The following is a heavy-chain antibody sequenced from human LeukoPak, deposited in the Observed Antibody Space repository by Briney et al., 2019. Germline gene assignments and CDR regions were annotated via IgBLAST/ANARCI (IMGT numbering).Heavy chain of an antibody. CDR2: INPNSGGT. D-gene: IGHD2-15*01. V-gene: IGHV1-2*02. CDR1: GYTFTGYI. Sequence: PEASVKVSCKASGYTFTGYIMHWVRQAPGQGLEWMGWINPNSGGTNYAQKFQGRVTMTRDTSISTAYMELSRLRSDDTAVYYCARGNEDIVGRAFDIWGQGTMVTVSS. CDR3: ARGNEDIVGRAFDI. J-gene: IGHJ3*02.